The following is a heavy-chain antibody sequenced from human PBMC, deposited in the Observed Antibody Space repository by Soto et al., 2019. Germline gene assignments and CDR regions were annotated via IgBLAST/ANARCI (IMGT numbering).Heavy chain of an antibody. CDR2: VSENGGSRGGT. Sequence: EVQLLESGGGLVQPGGSLRLSCTASGFTFSSSAMSWVRQAQGQGLEWVASVSENGGSRGGTYYADSVKGRFTISRDNAKNTLYLQMDSLRGADTAVYYCASAKAVVIAALGIWGQGTMVTVSS. CDR3: ASAKAVVIAALGI. V-gene: IGHV3-23*01. CDR1: GFTFSSSA. D-gene: IGHD2-21*01. J-gene: IGHJ3*02.